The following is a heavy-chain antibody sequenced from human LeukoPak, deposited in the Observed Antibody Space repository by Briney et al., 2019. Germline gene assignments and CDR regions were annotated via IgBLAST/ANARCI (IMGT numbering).Heavy chain of an antibody. J-gene: IGHJ3*02. CDR2: ISAYNGNT. V-gene: IGHV1-18*01. Sequence: ASVTVSCKASGYTFTTNGITWLGRAPGKGLEGMGGISAYNGNTNYAQKLQDRVTMTTDTSTSTAYMELRSLRSDDTAVYYCVRTNGGNGDAFDIWGQGTMVTVSS. CDR1: GYTFTTNG. D-gene: IGHD4-23*01. CDR3: VRTNGGNGDAFDI.